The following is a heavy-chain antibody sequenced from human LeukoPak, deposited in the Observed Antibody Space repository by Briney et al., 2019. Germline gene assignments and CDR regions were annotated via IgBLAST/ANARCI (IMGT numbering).Heavy chain of an antibody. V-gene: IGHV3-53*01. D-gene: IGHD4-17*01. Sequence: GGSLRLSCAASGFTVSNKYMTWVRQAPGKGLEWVSFIYSGGNTHYSDSVKGRFTISRDNSKNTLYLQMNSLRADDTAVYYCARRAGEYSHPYDYWGQGTLVTVSS. CDR3: ARRAGEYSHPYDY. CDR1: GFTVSNKY. CDR2: IYSGGNT. J-gene: IGHJ4*02.